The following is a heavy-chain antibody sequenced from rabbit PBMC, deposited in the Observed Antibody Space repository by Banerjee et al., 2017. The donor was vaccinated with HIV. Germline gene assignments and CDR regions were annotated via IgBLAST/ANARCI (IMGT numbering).Heavy chain of an antibody. D-gene: IGHD6-1*01. V-gene: IGHV1S47*01. J-gene: IGHJ4*01. CDR2: IYNGGGST. CDR3: ARYHAYDYAAYAFNL. Sequence: QEQLVESGGGLVQPEGSLTLTCKASGFDFSNNAMCWVRQAPGKRPEWIACIYNGGGSTYYASWVNGRFTISKTSSTTVTLQMTSLTAADTATYFCARYHAYDYAAYAFNLWGPGTLVTVS. CDR1: GFDFSNNA.